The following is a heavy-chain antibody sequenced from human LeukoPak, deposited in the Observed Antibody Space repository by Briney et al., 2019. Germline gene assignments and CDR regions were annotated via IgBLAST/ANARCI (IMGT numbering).Heavy chain of an antibody. CDR1: GFTFSSYA. D-gene: IGHD2-8*02. CDR3: ATYRQVLLPFES. J-gene: IGHJ4*02. CDR2: ISGSGGST. V-gene: IGHV3-23*01. Sequence: GGSLRLSCAASGFTFSSYAMSWVRQAPGKGLEWVSAISGSGGSTYYADSVKGRFSISRDNSKSTLSLQMNSLRAEDTAIYYCATYRQVLLPFESWGQGTLVTVSS.